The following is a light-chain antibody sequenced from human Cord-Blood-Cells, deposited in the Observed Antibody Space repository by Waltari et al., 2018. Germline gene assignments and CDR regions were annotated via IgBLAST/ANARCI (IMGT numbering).Light chain of an antibody. V-gene: IGKV1-8*01. CDR3: QQYYSYPLT. CDR2: AAS. CDR1: QGISSY. J-gene: IGKJ4*01. Sequence: ALRVTTSPSSFSADTGHRVSITCRASQGISSYLAWYQQKPGKAPKLLIYAASTLQSGVPSRFSGSGSGTDFTLTIICLQSEDFATYYCQQYYSYPLTFVGGTKVESK.